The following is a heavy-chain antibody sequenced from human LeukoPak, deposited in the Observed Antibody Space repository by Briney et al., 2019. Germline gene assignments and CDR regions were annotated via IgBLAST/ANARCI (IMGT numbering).Heavy chain of an antibody. J-gene: IGHJ5*02. V-gene: IGHV3-23*01. D-gene: IGHD2-21*01. CDR2: ITGSGGVT. CDR1: GFTFSSYA. Sequence: GGSLRLSCAASGFTFSSYAMSWVRQAPGKGLEWVSRITGSGGVTYYADSVKGRFTISRDNSKNTLYLQMNNLRTEDTAIYYCAIXXFQPYSWLDPWGQGTLVTVSS. CDR3: AIXXFQPYSWLDP.